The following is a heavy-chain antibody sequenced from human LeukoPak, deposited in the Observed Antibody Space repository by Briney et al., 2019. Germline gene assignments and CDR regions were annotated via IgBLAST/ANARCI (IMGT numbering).Heavy chain of an antibody. Sequence: GGSLRLSCAASGFIFSNYVIHWVRQAPGKGLEWIAVNSDDGTNKNYADSVKGRFTISRDDSKNTVYLQMNSLRAEDTAVYYCARGRWLPLPDFWGQGTLVTVSS. J-gene: IGHJ4*02. CDR1: GFIFSNYV. CDR2: NSDDGTNK. D-gene: IGHD5-24*01. CDR3: ARGRWLPLPDF. V-gene: IGHV3-30*03.